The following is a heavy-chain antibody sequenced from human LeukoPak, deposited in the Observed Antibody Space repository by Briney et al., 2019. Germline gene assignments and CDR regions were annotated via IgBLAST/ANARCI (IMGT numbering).Heavy chain of an antibody. CDR3: ARVQSGVILAFDI. Sequence: GGSLRLSCAASGFIFSNYWMSWVRQAPGKGLEWVANIKADGSEKYYVDSVKGRFTTSRDNSQKSLHLQMNSLRPEDTAVYYCARVQSGVILAFDIWGQGTMVTVSS. CDR1: GFIFSNYW. V-gene: IGHV3-7*03. J-gene: IGHJ3*02. CDR2: IKADGSEK. D-gene: IGHD7-27*01.